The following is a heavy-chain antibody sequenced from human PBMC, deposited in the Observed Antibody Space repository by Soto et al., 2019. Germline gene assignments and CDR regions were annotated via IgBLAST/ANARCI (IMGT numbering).Heavy chain of an antibody. V-gene: IGHV3-30*14. CDR2: ISYDGSNK. Sequence: GGSLRLSCATSGCTFSSYAMHWVRQAPGKGLEWVAVISYDGSNKYYADSVKGRFTISRDNSKNTLYLQMNSLRAEDTAVYYCATLTPRIAVAGGNWFDPWGQGTLVTVSS. J-gene: IGHJ5*02. CDR3: ATLTPRIAVAGGNWFDP. CDR1: GCTFSSYA. D-gene: IGHD6-19*01.